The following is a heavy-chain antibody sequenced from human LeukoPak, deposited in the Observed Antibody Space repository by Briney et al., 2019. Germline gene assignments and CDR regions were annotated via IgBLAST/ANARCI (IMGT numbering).Heavy chain of an antibody. CDR1: GGSISSYY. CDR2: IYTSGST. Sequence: PSETLSLTCTVSGGSISSYYWSWIRQPPGKGLEWIGYIYTSGSTNYNPSLKSRVTISVDTSKNQFSLKLSSVTAADTAVYYCARLPKYSNQYFDYWGQGTLVTVSS. J-gene: IGHJ4*02. D-gene: IGHD4-11*01. CDR3: ARLPKYSNQYFDY. V-gene: IGHV4-4*09.